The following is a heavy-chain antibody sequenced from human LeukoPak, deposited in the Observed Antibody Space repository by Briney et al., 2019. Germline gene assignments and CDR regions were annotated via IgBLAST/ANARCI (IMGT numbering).Heavy chain of an antibody. V-gene: IGHV3-7*05. CDR2: INQDGSEN. CDR1: GFTFSKNW. J-gene: IGHJ4*02. CDR3: ARDYEGGFNSGVHY. D-gene: IGHD3-10*01. Sequence: GGSLRLSCAASGFTFSKNWMSWVRQAPGKGLEWVANINQDGSENNFVDSVKGRFTISRDTAKNALYLQMNSLRTEDTAVYYCARDYEGGFNSGVHYWGQGTLVTVSS.